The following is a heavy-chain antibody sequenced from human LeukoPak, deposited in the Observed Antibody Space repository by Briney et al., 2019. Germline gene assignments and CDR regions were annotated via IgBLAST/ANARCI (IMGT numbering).Heavy chain of an antibody. CDR1: GFTFSSYS. CDR2: ISSSSYI. Sequence: PGGSLRLSCAASGFTFSSYSMNWVRQAPGKGLEWVSSISSSSYIYYADSVRGRFTISRDNAKNSLYLQMDSLRAEDTAVYYCARSRSAGYWGQGTLVTVSS. J-gene: IGHJ4*02. CDR3: ARSRSAGY. V-gene: IGHV3-21*01.